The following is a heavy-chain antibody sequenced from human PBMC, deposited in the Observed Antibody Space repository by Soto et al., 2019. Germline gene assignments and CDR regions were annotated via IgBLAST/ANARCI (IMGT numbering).Heavy chain of an antibody. J-gene: IGHJ6*02. Sequence: SETLSLTCAVYGGSFSGYYWSWIRQPPGKGLEWIGEINHSGSTNYNPSLKSRVTISVDTSKNQFSLKLSSVTAADTAVYYCARDRSSSGRMDVWGQGTTVTVSS. CDR3: ARDRSSSGRMDV. V-gene: IGHV4-34*01. D-gene: IGHD6-13*01. CDR2: INHSGST. CDR1: GGSFSGYY.